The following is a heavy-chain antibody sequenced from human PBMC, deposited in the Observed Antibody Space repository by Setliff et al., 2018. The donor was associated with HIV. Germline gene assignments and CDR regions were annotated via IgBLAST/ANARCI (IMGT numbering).Heavy chain of an antibody. CDR2: ISGSGGST. Sequence: GGSLRLSCAASGFTFSSYAMSWVRQTPEKGLEWVSSISGSGGSTYYAESVKGRFTISRDNSKNTLFLQMNSLRPEDTAVYYCARDCRVGWVFTYGMDVWGQGTLVTVSS. D-gene: IGHD6-13*01. J-gene: IGHJ6*02. CDR3: ARDCRVGWVFTYGMDV. V-gene: IGHV3-23*01. CDR1: GFTFSSYA.